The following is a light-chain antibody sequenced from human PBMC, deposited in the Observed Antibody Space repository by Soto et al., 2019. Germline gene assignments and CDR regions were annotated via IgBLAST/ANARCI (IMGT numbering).Light chain of an antibody. V-gene: IGKV1-5*01. CDR1: QRISSW. CDR2: DAS. CDR3: QQYNSYSLA. J-gene: IGKJ4*01. Sequence: DIQMTQSPSTLSASVGVRVTITCRASQRISSWLAWYQQKPGKAPKLLIYDASSLESGVPPRFSGSGSGTEFTLTISSLQPDDFATYYCQQYNSYSLAFGGGTKVEIK.